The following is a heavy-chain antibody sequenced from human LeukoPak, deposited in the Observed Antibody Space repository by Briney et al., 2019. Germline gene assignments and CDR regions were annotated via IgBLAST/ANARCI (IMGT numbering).Heavy chain of an antibody. CDR1: GFTFYTYA. Sequence: GGSLRLSCAASGFTFYTYAMSWVRQAPGKGLEWVSGISWNSGSIGYADSVKGRFTISRDNAKSSLYLQMNSLRAEDTALYYCAKGRDKYQLLSKNWFDPWGQGTLVTVSS. CDR2: ISWNSGSI. D-gene: IGHD2-2*01. J-gene: IGHJ5*02. CDR3: AKGRDKYQLLSKNWFDP. V-gene: IGHV3-9*01.